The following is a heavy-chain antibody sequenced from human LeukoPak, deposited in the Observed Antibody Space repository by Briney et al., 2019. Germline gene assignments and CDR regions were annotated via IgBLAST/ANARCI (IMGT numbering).Heavy chain of an antibody. V-gene: IGHV3-23*01. CDR3: ARVPRTGYSAGRDY. CDR2: ISGSGDST. CDR1: GFTFSTYA. Sequence: GGSLRLSCAASGFTFSTYAVNWVRQAPGKGLEWVSTISGSGDSTYYADSVKGRFTISRDNSKDTLYLQMSSVRVDDTAVYYCARVPRTGYSAGRDYWGQGTLVTVSS. J-gene: IGHJ4*02. D-gene: IGHD3/OR15-3a*01.